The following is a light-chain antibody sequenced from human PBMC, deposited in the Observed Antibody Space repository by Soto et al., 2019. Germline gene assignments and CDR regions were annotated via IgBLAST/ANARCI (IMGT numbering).Light chain of an antibody. V-gene: IGKV3-20*01. J-gene: IGKJ1*01. CDR2: GAS. CDR1: QSVSSTY. Sequence: EIVFTQSPGTLSLSPGERATLSCRASQSVSSTYLIWYQQKPGQAPRLLIYGASSRATGVPDRFSGGGSGTDFTLTISRLXPEDFAVYYRRHFVNSLTWTFGQGTKVDIK. CDR3: RHFVNSLTWT.